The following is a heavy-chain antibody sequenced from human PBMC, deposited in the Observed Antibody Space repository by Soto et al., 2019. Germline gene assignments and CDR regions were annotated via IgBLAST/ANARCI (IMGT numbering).Heavy chain of an antibody. J-gene: IGHJ4*02. CDR2: IWYDGSNK. Sequence: GGSLRLSCAASGFTFSSYGMHWVRQAPGKGLEWVAVIWYDGSNKYYADSVKGRFTISRDNSKNTLYLQMNSLRAEDTAVYYCARDKAGYSPTTYYFGYWGQGTLVTVSS. D-gene: IGHD3-9*01. V-gene: IGHV3-33*01. CDR3: ARDKAGYSPTTYYFGY. CDR1: GFTFSSYG.